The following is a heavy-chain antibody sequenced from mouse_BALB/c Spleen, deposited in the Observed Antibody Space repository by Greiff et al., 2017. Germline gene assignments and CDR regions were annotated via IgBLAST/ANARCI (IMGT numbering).Heavy chain of an antibody. CDR3: ARAGAMDY. Sequence: VKLMESGAELARPGASVKMSCKASGYTFTSYTVHWVKQRPGQGLEWIGYINPSSGYTNYNQKFKDKATLTADKSSSTAYMQLSSLTSEDSAVYYCARAGAMDYWGQGTSVTVSS. V-gene: IGHV1-4*01. CDR1: GYTFTSYT. CDR2: INPSSGYT. J-gene: IGHJ4*01.